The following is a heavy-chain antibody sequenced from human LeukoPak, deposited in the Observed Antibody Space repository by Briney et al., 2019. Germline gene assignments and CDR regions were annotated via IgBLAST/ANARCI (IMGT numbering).Heavy chain of an antibody. CDR3: ARGGWDSSGYYYGY. J-gene: IGHJ4*02. D-gene: IGHD3-22*01. CDR1: GFTFSSYS. Sequence: GGSLRLSCAASGFTFSSYSMNWVRQAPGKGLEWVSYISSSSSTIYYADSVKGRFTISRDNAKNSLYLQMNSLRAEDTAVYYCARGGWDSSGYYYGYWGQGTLVTVSS. V-gene: IGHV3-48*04. CDR2: ISSSSSTI.